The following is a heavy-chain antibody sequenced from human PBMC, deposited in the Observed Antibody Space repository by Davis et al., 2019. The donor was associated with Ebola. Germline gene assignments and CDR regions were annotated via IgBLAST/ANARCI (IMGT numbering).Heavy chain of an antibody. CDR1: GFTFSGSA. D-gene: IGHD3-3*01. V-gene: IGHV3-73*01. CDR2: IRIKANSYAT. CDR3: TRPRRDFWSGYYGMDV. J-gene: IGHJ6*02. Sequence: GESLKISCAASGFTFSGSAMHWVRQASGKGLEWVGRIRIKANSYATAYAASVKGRFTISRDDSKNTAYLQMNSLKTEDTAVYYCTRPRRDFWSGYYGMDVWGQGTTVTVSS.